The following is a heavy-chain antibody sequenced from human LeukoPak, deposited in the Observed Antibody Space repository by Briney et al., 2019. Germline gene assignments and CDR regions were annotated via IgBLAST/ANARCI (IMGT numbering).Heavy chain of an antibody. CDR2: ISWNSGSI. Sequence: GGSLRLSCAASGFTFSTYAMHWVRQAPGKGLEWVSGISWNSGSIGYADSVKGRFTISRDNAKNSLYLQMNSLRAEDTALYYCAKDNHDILTGHFDYWGQGTLVTVSS. CDR1: GFTFSTYA. D-gene: IGHD3-9*01. J-gene: IGHJ4*02. V-gene: IGHV3-9*01. CDR3: AKDNHDILTGHFDY.